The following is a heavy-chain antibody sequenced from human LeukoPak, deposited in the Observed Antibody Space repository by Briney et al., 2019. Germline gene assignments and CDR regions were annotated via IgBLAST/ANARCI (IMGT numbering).Heavy chain of an antibody. CDR2: ISYDGGHK. Sequence: GGSLRLSCAAPGFTFSSYAMHWVRQAPGKGLEWVAVISYDGGHKYYADSVKGRFTISRDNSKNTLYLQMNSLGAEDTAVYYCARATTVVAPFDYWGQGTLVTVSS. CDR3: ARATTVVAPFDY. D-gene: IGHD4-23*01. CDR1: GFTFSSYA. J-gene: IGHJ4*02. V-gene: IGHV3-30*04.